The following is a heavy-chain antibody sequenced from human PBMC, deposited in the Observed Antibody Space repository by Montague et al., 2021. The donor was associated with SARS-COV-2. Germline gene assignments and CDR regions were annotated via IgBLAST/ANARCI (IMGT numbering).Heavy chain of an antibody. V-gene: IGHV4-4*07. Sequence: SETLSLTCTVSGDSISSFYWNWIRQPAGKGLEWIGRIYASGGTNYNPSLKSRVTMSVDTSKNQFSLKLNSVTAADTAVYYCGREMVAATPVVDYWGRGTLVTVSS. D-gene: IGHD2-15*01. CDR2: IYASGGT. J-gene: IGHJ4*02. CDR1: GDSISSFY. CDR3: GREMVAATPVVDY.